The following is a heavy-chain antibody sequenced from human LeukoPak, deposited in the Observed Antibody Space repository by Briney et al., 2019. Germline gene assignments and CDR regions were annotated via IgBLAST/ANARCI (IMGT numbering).Heavy chain of an antibody. D-gene: IGHD3-22*01. CDR2: IKSKTDGGTT. CDR1: GFTFSNAW. Sequence: PGGSLRLSCAASGFTFSNAWMSWVRQAPGKGLEWVGRIKSKTDGGTTDYAAPVKGRFTISRGDSKNTLYLQMNSLKTEDTAVYYCTTDPYDSSGYYSLVGYWGQGTLVTVSS. V-gene: IGHV3-15*01. CDR3: TTDPYDSSGYYSLVGY. J-gene: IGHJ4*02.